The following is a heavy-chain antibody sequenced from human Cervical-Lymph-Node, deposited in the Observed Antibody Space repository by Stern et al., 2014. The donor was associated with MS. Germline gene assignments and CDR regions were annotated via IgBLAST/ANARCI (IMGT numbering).Heavy chain of an antibody. CDR3: ATTRWDLFTWNWFDP. CDR1: GGSISSSGYY. Sequence: DQLVESGPGLVKPSQTLSLTCTVSGGSISSSGYYWSWIRQPADKGLEWIGRIPDSGSTYYKPSLKSGVTISMDTAKNQFSLKLPSVTAADTAVYYCATTRWDLFTWNWFDPWGQGTLVTVSS. D-gene: IGHD1-26*01. CDR2: IPDSGST. J-gene: IGHJ5*02. V-gene: IGHV4-61*02.